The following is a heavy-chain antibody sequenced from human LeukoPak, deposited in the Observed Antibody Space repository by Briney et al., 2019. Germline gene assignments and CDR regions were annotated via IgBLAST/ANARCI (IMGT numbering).Heavy chain of an antibody. J-gene: IGHJ6*03. V-gene: IGHV3-30-3*01. CDR3: ARVSYSQIYYYMDV. D-gene: IGHD4-11*01. CDR2: ISIDGDYT. CDR1: GFTFSSYA. Sequence: GGSLRLSCAASGFTFSSYAMSWVRQSPVRGLEWVAMISIDGDYTSYADSLKGRFTISRDNSKNTLFLQMTSLTAEDTAVYYCARVSYSQIYYYMDVWGKGTTVTVSS.